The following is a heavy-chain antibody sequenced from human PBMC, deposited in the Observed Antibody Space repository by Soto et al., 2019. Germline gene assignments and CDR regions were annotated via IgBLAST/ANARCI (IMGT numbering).Heavy chain of an antibody. Sequence: GVSLRLSCAASGFTFSSYSVNWVRQAPGKGLEWVSYISSGSKTIYYADSVKGRFTVSRDNARNSQYLQMNSLRDEDTAVYYCAREDILGVRSFDYWGQGTLVTVSS. CDR3: AREDILGVRSFDY. CDR2: ISSGSKTI. J-gene: IGHJ4*02. V-gene: IGHV3-48*02. CDR1: GFTFSSYS. D-gene: IGHD3-9*01.